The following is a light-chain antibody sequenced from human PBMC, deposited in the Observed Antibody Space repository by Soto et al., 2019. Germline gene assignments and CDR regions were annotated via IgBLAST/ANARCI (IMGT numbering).Light chain of an antibody. CDR2: GVT. J-gene: IGLJ1*01. V-gene: IGLV2-14*01. Sequence: QSALTQPASVSGSPGQSITISCTGTSSDIGAYNYVSWYQQYPGKAPKLMIYGVTNRPSGVSNRFSGSKTGNTASLAISGLQAEDEADYYCFSHRSGDSQVFGTGTKVSV. CDR3: FSHRSGDSQV. CDR1: SSDIGAYNY.